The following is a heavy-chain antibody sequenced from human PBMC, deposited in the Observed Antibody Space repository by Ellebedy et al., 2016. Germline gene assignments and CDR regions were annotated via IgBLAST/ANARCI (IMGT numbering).Heavy chain of an antibody. Sequence: ASVKVSXKASGYTFTSYGISWVRQAPGQGLEWMGWISAYNGNTNYAQKLQGRVTITADESTSTAYMELSSLRSEDTAVYYCARLPQRQTPWYFDLWGRGTLVTVSS. V-gene: IGHV1-18*01. CDR3: ARLPQRQTPWYFDL. CDR1: GYTFTSYG. D-gene: IGHD6-25*01. CDR2: ISAYNGNT. J-gene: IGHJ2*01.